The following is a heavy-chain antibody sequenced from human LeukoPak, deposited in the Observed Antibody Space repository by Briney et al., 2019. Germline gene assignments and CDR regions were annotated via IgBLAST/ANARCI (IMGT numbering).Heavy chain of an antibody. J-gene: IGHJ5*02. CDR2: IYHSGST. V-gene: IGHV4-4*02. Sequence: ASETLSLTCAVSGGSISSSNWWSWVRQPPRKGLEWIGEIYHSGSTNYNPSLKSRVTISVDKSKNQFSLKLSSVTAADTAVYYCAKASVGARFFDPWGQGTLVTVSS. CDR3: AKASVGARFFDP. CDR1: GGSISSSNW. D-gene: IGHD1-26*01.